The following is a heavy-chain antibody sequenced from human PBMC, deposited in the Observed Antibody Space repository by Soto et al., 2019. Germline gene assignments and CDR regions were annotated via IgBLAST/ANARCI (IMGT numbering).Heavy chain of an antibody. D-gene: IGHD5-18*01. CDR3: ARMGQLFYGMDV. Sequence: SETLSLTCTVSGGSISSGDYYWSWIRQPPGKGLEWIGYIYYSGSTYYNPSLKSRVTISVDTSKNQSSLKLSSVTAADTAVYYCARMGQLFYGMDVWGQGTTVTVSS. V-gene: IGHV4-30-4*01. CDR2: IYYSGST. J-gene: IGHJ6*02. CDR1: GGSISSGDYY.